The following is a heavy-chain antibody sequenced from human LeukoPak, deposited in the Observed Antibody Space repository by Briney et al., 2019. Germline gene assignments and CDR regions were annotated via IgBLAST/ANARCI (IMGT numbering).Heavy chain of an antibody. CDR1: GFSFSRYG. CDR2: IWYNGSNK. Sequence: GRSLRLSCAASGFSFSRYGMHWVRQAPGKGLEWVAVIWYNGSNKNYVDSVKGRFTISRDNSENMVYLQMNILRVEDTATYYCARELRGSGSYYDSWGQGTLVTVPS. V-gene: IGHV3-33*01. J-gene: IGHJ4*02. CDR3: ARELRGSGSYYDS. D-gene: IGHD1-26*01.